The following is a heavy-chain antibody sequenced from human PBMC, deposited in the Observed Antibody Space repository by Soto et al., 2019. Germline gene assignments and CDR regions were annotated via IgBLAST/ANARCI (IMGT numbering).Heavy chain of an antibody. CDR3: AKGAVPAAASDWLEN. Sequence: VVSLRRSCSSCVCTFSSYSISLFLQAPVNGLEWVSAISGSGGSTYYADSVKGRFSISRDNSKNTLYLQMNSLRAEDTAVYYCAKGAVPAAASDWLENWGNGTMVNXS. D-gene: IGHD2-2*01. V-gene: IGHV3-23*01. CDR1: VCTFSSYS. CDR2: ISGSGGST. J-gene: IGHJ5*01.